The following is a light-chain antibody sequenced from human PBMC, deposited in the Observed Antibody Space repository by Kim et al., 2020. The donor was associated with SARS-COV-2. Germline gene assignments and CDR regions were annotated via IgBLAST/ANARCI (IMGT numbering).Light chain of an antibody. CDR3: QQRSNWYT. CDR1: QSDSSC. CDR2: DAS. Sequence: LSSSAEGRAPLSRRAGQSDSSCLAWYQQRPGQAPRLLIYDASNRATGIQARCSGSGYGIDFTLPISSLESEDFAVYYGQQRSNWYTFGKGTKLEL. V-gene: IGKV3-11*01. J-gene: IGKJ2*01.